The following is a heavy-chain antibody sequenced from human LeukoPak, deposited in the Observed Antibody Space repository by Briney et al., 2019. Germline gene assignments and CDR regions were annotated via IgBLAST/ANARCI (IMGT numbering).Heavy chain of an antibody. V-gene: IGHV4-59*08. CDR3: ARHHCSSTSCYTSGISVAFDI. J-gene: IGHJ3*02. D-gene: IGHD2-2*02. CDR2: IYYSGST. CDR1: GGSISSYY. Sequence: SETLSLTCTVSGGSISSYYWSWIRQPPGKGLGWIGYIYYSGSTNYNPSLKSRVTISVDTSKNQFSLKLSSVTAADTAVYYCARHHCSSTSCYTSGISVAFDIWGQGTMVTVSS.